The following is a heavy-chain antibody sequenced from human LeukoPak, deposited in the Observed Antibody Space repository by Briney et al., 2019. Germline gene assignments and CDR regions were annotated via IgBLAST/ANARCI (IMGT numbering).Heavy chain of an antibody. J-gene: IGHJ5*02. Sequence: SVKVSCKASGGTFSSYAISWVRQAPGRGLEWMGGIIPIFGTANYAQKFQGRVTITTDESTSTAYMELSSLRSEDTAVYYCARIVMVRGVINPYNWFDPWGQGTLVTVSS. V-gene: IGHV1-69*05. CDR3: ARIVMVRGVINPYNWFDP. D-gene: IGHD3-10*01. CDR2: IIPIFGTA. CDR1: GGTFSSYA.